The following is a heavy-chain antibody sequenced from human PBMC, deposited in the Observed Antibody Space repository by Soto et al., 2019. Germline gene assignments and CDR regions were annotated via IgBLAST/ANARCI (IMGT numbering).Heavy chain of an antibody. V-gene: IGHV3-30*18. Sequence: GGSLRLSCAASGFTFSGHGMHWVRQVPGQGLDWVAVISYDGDNKYYADSVKGRFTISRGNSKNTLFLQMNGLRTEDTAVYYCAKDRDVVSDHFEYWGRGTLVTVSS. CDR1: GFTFSGHG. J-gene: IGHJ4*02. D-gene: IGHD2-15*01. CDR2: ISYDGDNK. CDR3: AKDRDVVSDHFEY.